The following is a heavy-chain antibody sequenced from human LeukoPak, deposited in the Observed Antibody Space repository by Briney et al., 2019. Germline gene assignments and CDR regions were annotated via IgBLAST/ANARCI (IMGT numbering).Heavy chain of an antibody. CDR3: AKDLTSVYDAFNI. V-gene: IGHV3-43*02. CDR1: GFTFDEYA. CDR2: ISGDGVRT. J-gene: IGHJ3*02. Sequence: GGSLRLSCAASGFTFDEYAIHWVRQAPGKGLELVSLISGDGVRTFYRDSVKGRFTISRDNSKNSLYLQMNSLRTEDTALYYCAKDLTSVYDAFNIWGQGTMVTVSS.